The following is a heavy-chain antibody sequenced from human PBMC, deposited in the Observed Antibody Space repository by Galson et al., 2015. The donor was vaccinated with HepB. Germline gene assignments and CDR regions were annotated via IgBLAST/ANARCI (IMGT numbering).Heavy chain of an antibody. CDR3: AKGYYGGNSSGDY. J-gene: IGHJ4*02. CDR1: GFTFDDYA. D-gene: IGHD4-23*01. CDR2: ISWNSGSI. V-gene: IGHV3-9*01. Sequence: SLRLSCAASGFTFDDYAMHWVRQAPGKGLEWVSGISWNSGSIGYADSVKGRFTISRDNAKNSLYLQMNSLRAEDTALYYCAKGYYGGNSSGDYWGQGTLVTVSS.